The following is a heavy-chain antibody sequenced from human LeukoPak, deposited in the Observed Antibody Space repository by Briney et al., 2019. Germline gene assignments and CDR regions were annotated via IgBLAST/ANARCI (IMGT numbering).Heavy chain of an antibody. J-gene: IGHJ4*02. Sequence: SGPTLVKPTPTLTLTCTFSGFSLSTRGVGVGWIRQPPGKALEWLALIYWDDDKRYSPSLKSRLTITKDTSKNQVVLTMTNMDPVDTATYYCAHTGLKEMATIYDYFDYWGQGTLVTVSS. D-gene: IGHD5-24*01. CDR1: GFSLSTRGVG. CDR2: IYWDDDK. CDR3: AHTGLKEMATIYDYFDY. V-gene: IGHV2-5*02.